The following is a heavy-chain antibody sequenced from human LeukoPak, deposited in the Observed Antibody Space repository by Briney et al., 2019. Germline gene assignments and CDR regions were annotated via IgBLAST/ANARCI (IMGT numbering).Heavy chain of an antibody. D-gene: IGHD3-9*01. CDR3: AKVRYFGPSAFDI. CDR1: GFTFSRYW. V-gene: IGHV3-74*01. J-gene: IGHJ3*02. Sequence: GGSLRLSCAASGFTFSRYWMHWVRQAPGKGLVWVSRIESDGTTTTYADSVKGRFTISRDNSKNTLYLQMNSLRAEDTAVYYCAKVRYFGPSAFDIWGQGTMVTVSS. CDR2: IESDGTTT.